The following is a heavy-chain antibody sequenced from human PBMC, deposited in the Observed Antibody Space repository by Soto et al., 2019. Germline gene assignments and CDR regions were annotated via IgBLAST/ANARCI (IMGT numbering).Heavy chain of an antibody. CDR1: GYPVTAYY. V-gene: IGHV1-46*01. D-gene: IGHD3-3*01. CDR2: INPATGAA. J-gene: IGHJ3*02. Sequence: QLHLVQSGAVVKKPGASVTVSCSESGYPVTAYYMHWVRQAPGRGLEWMGGINPATGAAKYTQTFQGSVTMTRDTSTGRVFMELSGLTFEYTALFCCARGGVVGVAGSAAFDMWVQGTLVTVPS. CDR3: ARGGVVGVAGSAAFDM.